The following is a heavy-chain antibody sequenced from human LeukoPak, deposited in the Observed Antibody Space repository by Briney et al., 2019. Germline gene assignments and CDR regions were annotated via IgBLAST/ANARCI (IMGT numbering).Heavy chain of an antibody. CDR3: AKGREYSGYDTPKFDY. Sequence: PGGSLRLPCAASGFTVSSNYMSWVRQAPGKGLEWVSAISGSGGSTYYADSVKGRFTISRDNSKNTLYLQMNSLRAEDTAVYYCAKGREYSGYDTPKFDYWGQGTLVTVSS. CDR1: GFTVSSNY. V-gene: IGHV3-23*01. D-gene: IGHD5-12*01. CDR2: ISGSGGST. J-gene: IGHJ4*02.